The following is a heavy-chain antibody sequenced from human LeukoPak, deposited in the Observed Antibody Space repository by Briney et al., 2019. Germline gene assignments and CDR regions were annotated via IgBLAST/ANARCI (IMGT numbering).Heavy chain of an antibody. CDR2: ISFDGRNK. D-gene: IGHD2-2*01. Sequence: PGGSLRLSCAASGFTFSTYSMHWVRQAPSKGLEWVAVISFDGRNKYYADSVKGRFTISRDNSKNTLYLQMNSLRAEDTAMYYCAREYRSCSGTTCSAFDYWGQGTLVTVTS. CDR3: AREYRSCSGTTCSAFDY. V-gene: IGHV3-30*03. J-gene: IGHJ4*02. CDR1: GFTFSTYS.